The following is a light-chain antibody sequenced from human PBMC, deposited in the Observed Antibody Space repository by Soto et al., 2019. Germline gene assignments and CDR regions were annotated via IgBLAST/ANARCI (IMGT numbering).Light chain of an antibody. CDR3: QSYDNSLSVYV. J-gene: IGLJ1*01. Sequence: QTVVTQPPSVSGAPGQRVTLSCSGSSSNIGAGYDVHWYQHLPGTGPKLLIYADNNRPSGVPDRFSGSKSGTSASLAITGLQTEDEADYFCQSYDNSLSVYVFGTGTKLTVL. CDR2: ADN. CDR1: SSNIGAGYD. V-gene: IGLV1-40*01.